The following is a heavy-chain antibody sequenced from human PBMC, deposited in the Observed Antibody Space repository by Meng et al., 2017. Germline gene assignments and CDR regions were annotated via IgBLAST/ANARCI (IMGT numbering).Heavy chain of an antibody. CDR2: IYYSGST. D-gene: IGHD5-18*01. J-gene: IGHJ4*02. CDR3: ARDRHRYSYGYGYYFDY. V-gene: IGHV4-39*07. CDR1: GGSISSSSYY. Sequence: GSLRLSCTVSGGSISSSSYYWGWIRQPPGKGLEWIGSIYYSGSTYYNPSLKSRVTISVDTSKNQFSLKLSSVTAADTAVYYCARDRHRYSYGYGYYFDYWGQGTLVTVSS.